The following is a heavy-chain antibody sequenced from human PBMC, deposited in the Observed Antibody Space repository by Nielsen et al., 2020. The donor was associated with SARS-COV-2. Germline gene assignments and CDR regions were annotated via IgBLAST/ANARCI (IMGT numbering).Heavy chain of an antibody. CDR3: ARVNGFVDY. CDR2: IFSNDEK. J-gene: IGHJ4*02. D-gene: IGHD1-1*01. CDR1: GFSLSTSGEG. Sequence: SGPTLVKPPQTLTLTCTFTGFSLSTSGEGVGWIRQPPGKALEWLAHIFSNDEKSYSTSLKSRLTISKDTSKSQVVLTMTNMDPVDTATYYCARVNGFVDYWGQGTLVTVSS. V-gene: IGHV2-26*01.